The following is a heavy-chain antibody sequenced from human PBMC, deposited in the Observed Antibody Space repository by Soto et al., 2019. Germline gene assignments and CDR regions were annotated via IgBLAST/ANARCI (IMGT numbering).Heavy chain of an antibody. CDR3: ARRWGYSFDY. J-gene: IGHJ4*02. V-gene: IGHV4-39*01. D-gene: IGHD7-27*01. CDR2: TYYSGST. Sequence: QLQLQESGPGLVKPSETLSLTCTVSGGSISSYYWGWIRRPPGKGLEWIGSTYYSGSTYYNPSLKSRATISVDTSKNQFSLKLSSVTAADTAVYYCARRWGYSFDYWGQGTLVTVSS. CDR1: GGSISSYY.